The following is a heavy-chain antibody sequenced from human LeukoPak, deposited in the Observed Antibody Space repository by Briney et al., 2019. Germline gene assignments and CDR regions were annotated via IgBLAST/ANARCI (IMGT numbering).Heavy chain of an antibody. Sequence: PGRSLRLSCAASGFTFDDYAMHWVRQAPGKGLEWVSGISWNSGSIGYADSVKGRFTISRDNAKKPLYLQMNSLRTEDTALYYCAKDLRFTMVRGATGFDYWGQGTLVTVSS. CDR3: AKDLRFTMVRGATGFDY. CDR2: ISWNSGSI. V-gene: IGHV3-9*01. D-gene: IGHD3-10*01. CDR1: GFTFDDYA. J-gene: IGHJ4*02.